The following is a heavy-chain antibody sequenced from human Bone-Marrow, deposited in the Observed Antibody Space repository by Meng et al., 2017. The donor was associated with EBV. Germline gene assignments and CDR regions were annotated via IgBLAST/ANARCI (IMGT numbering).Heavy chain of an antibody. CDR2: IYGSGTT. Sequence: QLQLQESDSGLVKPSPXLSLTCXVSGGSINSDIYSWSWIRQPPGKVLAWIGYIYGSGTTYYNPSLTSRVTMSVDRSKNQFSLKLTSVTAADTAVYYCARDPGGTLHWYFDIWGRGTLVTVSS. V-gene: IGHV4-30-2*01. CDR1: GGSINSDIYS. CDR3: ARDPGGTLHWYFDI. D-gene: IGHD3-16*01. J-gene: IGHJ2*01.